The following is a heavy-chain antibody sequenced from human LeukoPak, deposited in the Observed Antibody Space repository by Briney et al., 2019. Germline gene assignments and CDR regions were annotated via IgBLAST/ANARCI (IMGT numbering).Heavy chain of an antibody. Sequence: SVKVSCKASGGTFSSYAISWVRQAPGQGLEWMGRIIPILGIANYAQKLQGRVTMTTDTSTSTAYMELRSLRSDDTAVYYCARVVTYYDFWSGPPQRGYFDYWGQGTLVTVSS. V-gene: IGHV1-69*04. J-gene: IGHJ4*02. CDR1: GGTFSSYA. CDR2: IIPILGIA. D-gene: IGHD3-3*01. CDR3: ARVVTYYDFWSGPPQRGYFDY.